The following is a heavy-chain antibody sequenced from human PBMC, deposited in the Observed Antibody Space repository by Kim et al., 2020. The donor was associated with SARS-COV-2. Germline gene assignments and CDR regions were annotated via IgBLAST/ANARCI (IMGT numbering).Heavy chain of an antibody. CDR2: IYSGGGT. V-gene: IGHV3-53*01. CDR3: ARGRQLQFDY. Sequence: GGSLRLSCAASGFIVRSNYMTWVRLAPGKGLEWVSIIYSGGGTYYADSVTGRFTISRDTSYNTLYLQMNSLRTDDTAVYYCARGRQLQFDYWGHGTLVTVSS. J-gene: IGHJ4*01. D-gene: IGHD1-1*01. CDR1: GFIVRSNY.